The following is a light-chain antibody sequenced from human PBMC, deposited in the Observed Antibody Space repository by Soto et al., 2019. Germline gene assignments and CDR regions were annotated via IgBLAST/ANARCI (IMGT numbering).Light chain of an antibody. V-gene: IGKV1-39*01. CDR1: QSISSY. CDR2: AAS. J-gene: IGKJ1*01. Sequence: DIRMTQSPSSLSASVGDRVTITCRASQSISSYLNWYQQKPGKAPKLLIYAASSLQSGVPSRFSGSGSGTDFTLTISSLQPEDFATYYCQQSYSTLWTFGLGTMVEIK. CDR3: QQSYSTLWT.